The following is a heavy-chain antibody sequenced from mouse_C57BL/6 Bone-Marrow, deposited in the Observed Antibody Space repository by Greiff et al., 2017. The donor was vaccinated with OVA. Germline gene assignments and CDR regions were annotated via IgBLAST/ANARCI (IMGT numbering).Heavy chain of an antibody. CDR2: IHPNSGST. J-gene: IGHJ4*01. D-gene: IGHD5-5*01. CDR3: ARNPPLPFYAMDY. V-gene: IGHV1-64*01. CDR1: GYTFTSYW. Sequence: QVQLQQPGAELVKPGASVKLSCKASGYTFTSYWMHWVKQRPGQGLEWIGMIHPNSGSTNYNEKFKSKATLTVDKSSSTAYMQLSSLTSEDSAVYYCARNPPLPFYAMDYWGQGTSVTVSS.